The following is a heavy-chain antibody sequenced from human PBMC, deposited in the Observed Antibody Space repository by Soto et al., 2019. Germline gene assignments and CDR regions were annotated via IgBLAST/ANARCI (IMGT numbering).Heavy chain of an antibody. J-gene: IGHJ3*02. CDR2: ISFDGTAT. CDR3: VRDRRLRGHPFDI. V-gene: IGHV3-74*03. D-gene: IGHD2-21*02. CDR1: GFSFSSSW. Sequence: EVQLVESGGGLVQPGGSLRLSCPASGFSFSSSWMHWVRQAPGKGLVWVSRISFDGTATTSADAMKGRFIISRDNAKNTLFLQMHNLRADDTAMYYCVRDRRLRGHPFDIWGQGTFVSVSS.